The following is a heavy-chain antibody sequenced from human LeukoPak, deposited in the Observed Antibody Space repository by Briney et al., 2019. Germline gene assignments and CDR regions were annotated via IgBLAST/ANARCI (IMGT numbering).Heavy chain of an antibody. Sequence: GGSLRLSCAASGFIFSDHNMNWVRQAPGKGLEWLSYINNSGGTIYYADSVKGRFTISRDNAKNLLYLQLNTLRAEDTAVYYCARDPYDFAWFDPWGQGTLVTVSS. V-gene: IGHV3-48*01. D-gene: IGHD3-3*01. CDR2: INNSGGTI. J-gene: IGHJ5*02. CDR3: ARDPYDFAWFDP. CDR1: GFIFSDHN.